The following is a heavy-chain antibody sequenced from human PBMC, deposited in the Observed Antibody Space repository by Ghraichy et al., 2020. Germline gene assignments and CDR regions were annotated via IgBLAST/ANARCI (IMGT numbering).Heavy chain of an antibody. V-gene: IGHV6-1*01. CDR1: GDSVSSNSVA. CDR3: ASSLGVAGTGALVY. D-gene: IGHD6-19*01. J-gene: IGHJ4*02. Sequence: QTLSLTCAISGDSVSSNSVAWNWIRQSPSRGLEWLGRTYYRSKWYNDYAVSVKSRITINPDTSKNQFSLRLNSVTPEDTAVYYCASSLGVAGTGALVYWGQGTLVTVSS. CDR2: TYYRSKWYN.